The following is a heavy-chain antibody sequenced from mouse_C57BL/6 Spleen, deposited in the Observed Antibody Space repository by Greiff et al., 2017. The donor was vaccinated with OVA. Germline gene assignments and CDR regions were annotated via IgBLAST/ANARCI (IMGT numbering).Heavy chain of an antibody. CDR1: GYTFTSYW. CDR2: IDPNSGGT. D-gene: IGHD2-3*01. V-gene: IGHV1-72*01. J-gene: IGHJ4*01. Sequence: QVQLQQSGAELVKPGASVKLSCKASGYTFTSYWMHWVKQRPGRGLEWIGRIDPNSGGTKYNEKFKSKATLTVDKPSSTAYMQLSSLTSEDSAVYYCAREIYDGYYGDYYAMDYWGKGTSVTVSS. CDR3: AREIYDGYYGDYYAMDY.